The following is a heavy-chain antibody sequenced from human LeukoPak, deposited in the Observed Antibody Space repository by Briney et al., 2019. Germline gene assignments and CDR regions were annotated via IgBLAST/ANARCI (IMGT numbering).Heavy chain of an antibody. CDR3: TRQGRDVVVPAARTEAWY. V-gene: IGHV3-49*03. CDR1: GFTFGDYA. CDR2: IRSKAYGGTT. Sequence: PGGSLRLSCTASGFTFGDYAMSWFRQAPGKGLEWVGFIRSKAYGGTTEYAASVKGRFTISRDDSKSIAYLQMNSLKTEDTAVYYCTRQGRDVVVPAARTEAWYWGQGTLVTVSS. D-gene: IGHD2-2*01. J-gene: IGHJ4*02.